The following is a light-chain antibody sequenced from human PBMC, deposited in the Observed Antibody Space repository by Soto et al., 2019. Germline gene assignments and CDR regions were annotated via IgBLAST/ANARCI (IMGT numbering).Light chain of an antibody. Sequence: EIVMTQSPATPSVSPGEGATLSCRASQDVSSNLAWYQQKPGQAPRLLIYDSSTGATGVPARFSGSGSGTEFTLTISSLQSEDFAVYYCQQYNGWPRTFGQGTKVDIK. V-gene: IGKV3-15*01. CDR3: QQYNGWPRT. J-gene: IGKJ1*01. CDR2: DSS. CDR1: QDVSSN.